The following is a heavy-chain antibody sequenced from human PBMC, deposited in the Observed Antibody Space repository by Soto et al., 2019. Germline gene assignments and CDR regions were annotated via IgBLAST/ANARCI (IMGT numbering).Heavy chain of an antibody. CDR1: GFTFSSSA. D-gene: IGHD3-10*01. J-gene: IGHJ4*02. Sequence: GGSLRLSCAASGFTFSSSAMSWVRQAPGKGLEWVSAISGSAGSTFYTDSVKGRFTISRDNSKNTLYLQMNSLRAEDTAVYYCAKDMAPSRTMVRGVILDHWGQGALVTVSS. CDR3: AKDMAPSRTMVRGVILDH. V-gene: IGHV3-23*01. CDR2: ISGSAGST.